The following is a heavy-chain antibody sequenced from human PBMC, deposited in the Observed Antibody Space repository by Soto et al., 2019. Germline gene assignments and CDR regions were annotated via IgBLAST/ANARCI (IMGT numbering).Heavy chain of an antibody. CDR2: IIPILGIA. J-gene: IGHJ6*03. CDR1: GGTFSSYT. Sequence: ASVKVSCKASGGTFSSYTISWVRQAPGQGLEWMGRIIPILGIANYAQKFQGRVTITADKSTSTAYMELSSLRSEDTAVYYCARAGDYGDYAMVGHYMDVWGKGTTVTVSS. D-gene: IGHD4-17*01. CDR3: ARAGDYGDYAMVGHYMDV. V-gene: IGHV1-69*02.